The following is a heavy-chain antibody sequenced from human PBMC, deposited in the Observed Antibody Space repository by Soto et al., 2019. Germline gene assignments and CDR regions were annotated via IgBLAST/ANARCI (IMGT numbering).Heavy chain of an antibody. D-gene: IGHD3-22*01. Sequence: SETLSLTCTVSGGSVSSGSYYWSWIRQPPGKGLEWIGYIYYSGSTNYNPSLKSRVTISVDTSKNQFSLKLSSVTAADSAMYYCARHIGAYYDNNGYPYFDDWGQGTRVTVS. CDR2: IYYSGST. CDR1: GGSVSSGSYY. J-gene: IGHJ4*02. CDR3: ARHIGAYYDNNGYPYFDD. V-gene: IGHV4-61*01.